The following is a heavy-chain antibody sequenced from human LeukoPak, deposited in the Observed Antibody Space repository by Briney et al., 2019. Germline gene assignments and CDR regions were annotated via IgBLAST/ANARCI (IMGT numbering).Heavy chain of an antibody. Sequence: SETLSLTCTVSGGSTSSNSDYWGWIRQPPGKGLEWIGSIFYSGNTFYNPSLRSRVSISVDTSKNQFSLKLSSVTAADTAVYYCARHRGTYVWGSYRYRFWFDPWGQGTLVTVSS. D-gene: IGHD3-16*02. CDR1: GGSTSSNSDY. J-gene: IGHJ5*02. CDR2: IFYSGNT. CDR3: ARHRGTYVWGSYRYRFWFDP. V-gene: IGHV4-39*01.